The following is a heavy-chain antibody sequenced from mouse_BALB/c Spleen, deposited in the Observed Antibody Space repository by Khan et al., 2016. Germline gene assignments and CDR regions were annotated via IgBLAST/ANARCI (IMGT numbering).Heavy chain of an antibody. CDR3: TLRPY. Sequence: QVQLQQSGAELVKPGASVTLSCKASGYTFTSYYVYWVKQRPGQGLEWIGEINPSNGGTKFNEKFKNKATLTVDTSSSTAYMQLSSLTSEDSAVYYCTLRPYWGQGTTLTVSS. CDR1: GYTFTSYY. CDR2: INPSNGGT. J-gene: IGHJ2*01. V-gene: IGHV1S81*02.